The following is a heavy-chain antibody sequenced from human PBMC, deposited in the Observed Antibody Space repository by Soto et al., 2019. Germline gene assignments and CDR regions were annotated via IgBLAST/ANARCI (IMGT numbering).Heavy chain of an antibody. CDR3: ARDDAYYYDSSGYYPEY. CDR2: IIPIFGTA. J-gene: IGHJ4*02. V-gene: IGHV1-69*13. CDR1: GGTFSSYA. Sequence: VASVKVSCKASGGTFSSYAISCVRQAPGQGLEWMGGIIPIFGTANYAQKFQGRVTITADESTSTAYMELSSLRSEDTAVYYCARDDAYYYDSSGYYPEYWGQGTLVTLSS. D-gene: IGHD3-22*01.